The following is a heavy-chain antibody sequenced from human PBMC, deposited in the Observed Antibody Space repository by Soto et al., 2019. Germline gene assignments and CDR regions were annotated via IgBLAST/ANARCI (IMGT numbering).Heavy chain of an antibody. CDR2: INHSGST. V-gene: IGHV4-34*01. CDR1: GGSFSGYY. J-gene: IGHJ5*02. CDR3: ARGSRSAAVPGSWFDP. Sequence: PSETLSLTCAVYGGSFSGYYWSWIRQPPGKGLEWIGEINHSGSTNYNPSLKSRVTISVDTSKNQFSLKLSSVTAADTAAYYCARGSRSAAVPGSWFDPWGQGTLVTVSS. D-gene: IGHD2-2*01.